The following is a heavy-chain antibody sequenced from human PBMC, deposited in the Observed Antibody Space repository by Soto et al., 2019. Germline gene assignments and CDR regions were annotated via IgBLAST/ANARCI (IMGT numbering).Heavy chain of an antibody. V-gene: IGHV3-23*01. CDR1: GFTFSSYA. D-gene: IGHD3-22*01. CDR3: AKVMGYYYDSSEGFMDV. J-gene: IGHJ6*02. CDR2: ISGSGGST. Sequence: GGSLRLSCAASGFTFSSYAMSWVRQAPGKGLEWVSAISGSGGSTYYADSVKGRFTISRDNSKNTLYLQMNSLRAEDTAVYYCAKVMGYYYDSSEGFMDVWGQGTTVTVSS.